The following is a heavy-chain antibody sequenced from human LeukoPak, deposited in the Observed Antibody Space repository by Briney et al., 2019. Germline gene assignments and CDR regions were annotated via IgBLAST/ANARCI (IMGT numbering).Heavy chain of an antibody. Sequence: GGSLRLSCVASGFTFSNYNMNWVRQAPGKGLEWVSYISISSSTIYYADSVKGRFTISRDNAKSSLYLQMNSLRAEDTALYYCAKDSSDYYDSSGSLDYWGQGTLVTVSS. CDR2: ISISSSTI. CDR1: GFTFSNYN. V-gene: IGHV3-48*01. CDR3: AKDSSDYYDSSGSLDY. D-gene: IGHD3-22*01. J-gene: IGHJ4*02.